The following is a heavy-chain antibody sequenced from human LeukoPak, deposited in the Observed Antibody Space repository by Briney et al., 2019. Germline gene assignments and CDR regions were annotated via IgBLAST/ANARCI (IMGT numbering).Heavy chain of an antibody. Sequence: PSQTLSLTCTVSGGSISSGGYYWSWIRQPPGKGLEWIGEINHSGSTNYNPSLKSRVTISVDTSKHQFSLKLSSVTAADTAVYYCARGYYDFDYWGQGTLVTVSS. CDR2: INHSGST. J-gene: IGHJ4*02. V-gene: IGHV4-30-2*01. CDR1: GGSISSGGYY. D-gene: IGHD1-26*01. CDR3: ARGYYDFDY.